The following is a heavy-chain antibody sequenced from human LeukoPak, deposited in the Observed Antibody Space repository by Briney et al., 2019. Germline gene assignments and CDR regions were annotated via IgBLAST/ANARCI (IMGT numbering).Heavy chain of an antibody. CDR1: GYTFTSYG. J-gene: IGHJ5*02. CDR2: ISTYNGNT. CDR3: ARDFTDGSGSYWFNP. V-gene: IGHV1-18*01. D-gene: IGHD3-10*01. Sequence: ASVKVSCKASGYTFTSYGISWVRQAPGQGLEWMGWISTYNGNTNYAQKLQGRVTMTTDTSTRTAYMELRSLRSDDTAVYYCARDFTDGSGSYWFNPWGQGTLVTVSS.